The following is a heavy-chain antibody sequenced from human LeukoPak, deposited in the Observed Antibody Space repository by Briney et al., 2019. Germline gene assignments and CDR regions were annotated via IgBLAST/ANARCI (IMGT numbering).Heavy chain of an antibody. CDR3: ARGLGFCSGSDCTNLVKDYYYGMNV. CDR1: GYTFTSYY. Sequence: GASVKVSCKASGYTFTSYYMHWVRQAPGQGLEWMGIINPSGGSTSYAQKFQGRVIMTRDTSTSTVYMELSSLRSEDTAVYYCARGLGFCSGSDCTNLVKDYYYGMNVWGQGTTVTVSS. V-gene: IGHV1-46*01. J-gene: IGHJ6*02. CDR2: INPSGGST. D-gene: IGHD2-15*01.